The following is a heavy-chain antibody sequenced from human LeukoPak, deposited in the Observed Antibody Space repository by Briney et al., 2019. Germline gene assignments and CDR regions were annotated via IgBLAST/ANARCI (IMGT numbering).Heavy chain of an antibody. CDR3: ALSGYYSNTVDY. V-gene: IGHV4-39*07. CDR2: IYYSGST. CDR1: GDSISSSPYY. D-gene: IGHD3-22*01. J-gene: IGHJ4*02. Sequence: SGTLSLSCTVSGDSISSSPYYWGWIRQPPGKGLEWIGSIYYSGSTYYNPSLKSRVTISVDTSKNQFSLKLSSVTAADTAVYYCALSGYYSNTVDYWGQGTLVTVSS.